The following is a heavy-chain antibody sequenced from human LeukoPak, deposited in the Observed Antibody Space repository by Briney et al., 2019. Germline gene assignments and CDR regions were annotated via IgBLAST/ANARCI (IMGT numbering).Heavy chain of an antibody. CDR2: VNHSGST. CDR1: GGSFSGYY. CDR3: ARDGEVKGMTGSVFSWGPKTMSYYSGMDV. Sequence: PSETLSLTCAVYGGSFSGYYWSWIRQPPGKGLEWIGDVNHSGSTNYNPSLKSRVTISVDTSKNQFSLKLSSVTAADTAVYYCARDGEVKGMTGSVFSWGPKTMSYYSGMDVWGRGTTVTVSS. J-gene: IGHJ6*02. D-gene: IGHD1-1*01. V-gene: IGHV4-34*01.